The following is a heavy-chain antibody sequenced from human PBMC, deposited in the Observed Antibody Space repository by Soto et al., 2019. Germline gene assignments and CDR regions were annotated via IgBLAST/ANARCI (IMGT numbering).Heavy chain of an antibody. CDR1: GGSISSNSYY. D-gene: IGHD3-22*01. CDR3: VGSGYSPFDY. Sequence: QLQLHESGPGQVKHSETLYLTCTVSGGSISSNSYYWGWIRQPPGKGLEWIGSLYYSGSTYYNPSLKSRVTISVDTSKNQFSLKLSSVTAADTAVYYCVGSGYSPFDYWGQGTLVTVSS. J-gene: IGHJ4*02. CDR2: LYYSGST. V-gene: IGHV4-39*01.